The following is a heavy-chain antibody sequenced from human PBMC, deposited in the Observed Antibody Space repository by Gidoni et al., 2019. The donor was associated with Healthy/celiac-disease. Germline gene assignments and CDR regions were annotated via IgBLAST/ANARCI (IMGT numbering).Heavy chain of an antibody. V-gene: IGHV3-9*01. Sequence: EVQLVESGGGLVQPGRSLLLSCAASGFTFDDYAMDWVRQAPGKGLEWVSGISWNSGSIGYADSVKGRFTISRDNAKNSLYLQMNSLRAEDTALYYCAKDEQQLVRRSHFDYWGQGTLVTVSS. CDR1: GFTFDDYA. D-gene: IGHD6-13*01. CDR2: ISWNSGSI. CDR3: AKDEQQLVRRSHFDY. J-gene: IGHJ4*02.